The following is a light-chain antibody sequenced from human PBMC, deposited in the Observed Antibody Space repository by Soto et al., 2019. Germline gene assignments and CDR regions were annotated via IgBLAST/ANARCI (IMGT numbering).Light chain of an antibody. CDR2: EVS. V-gene: IGLV2-14*01. Sequence: QSALTQPASVSGSPGQSITISCTGTSSDVGGYNYVSWYQHHPGKAPKLMIFEVSNRPSGVSNRFSGSKSGNTASLTISGLQAEDEADYYCTSYTSSSTYVFRTGTKLTVL. J-gene: IGLJ1*01. CDR1: SSDVGGYNY. CDR3: TSYTSSSTYV.